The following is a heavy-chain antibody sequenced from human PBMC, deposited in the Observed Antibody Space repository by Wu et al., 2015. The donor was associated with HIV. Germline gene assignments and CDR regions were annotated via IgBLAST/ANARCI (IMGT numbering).Heavy chain of an antibody. V-gene: IGHV1-18*01. CDR3: ARVGIGRLECDY. CDR1: GYTFTSYG. Sequence: QVQLVQSGVEVKEPGASVKVSCKTSGYTFTSYGISWVRQAPGQGLEWMGWISPYNGNTNYAQKVQGRITMTTDTSTTTAYMDLRSLRSDDTAVYYCARVGIGRLECDYWGQGTLVTVSS. J-gene: IGHJ4*02. D-gene: IGHD1-1*01. CDR2: ISPYNGNT.